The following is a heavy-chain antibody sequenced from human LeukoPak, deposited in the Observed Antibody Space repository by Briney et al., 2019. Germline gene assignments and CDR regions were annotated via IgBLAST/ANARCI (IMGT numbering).Heavy chain of an antibody. CDR1: GFTFSSYA. J-gene: IGHJ6*03. D-gene: IGHD2-15*01. Sequence: GGSLRLSCAVSGFTFSSYAMHWVRQAPGKGLEWVAFIRYDGSNKYYADSVKGRFTISRDNSKNTLYLQMNSLRAEDTAIYYCAKNGDRGAYCSGGSCYPYYYYYIDVWGKGTTVTISS. CDR3: AKNGDRGAYCSGGSCYPYYYYYIDV. V-gene: IGHV3-30*02. CDR2: IRYDGSNK.